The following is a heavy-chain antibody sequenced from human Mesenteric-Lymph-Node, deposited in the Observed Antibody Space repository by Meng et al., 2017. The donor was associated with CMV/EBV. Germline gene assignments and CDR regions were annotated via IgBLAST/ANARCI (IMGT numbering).Heavy chain of an antibody. Sequence: SGYTFTAYSMHWLRQAPGQGLEWMGRINPNNGVTKYAQKFQDRVTMARDTSSSTAYMELIRLRSDDTAVYYCARGFPGYSSAWYPYWGQGTLVTVSS. D-gene: IGHD6-19*01. CDR2: INPNNGVT. CDR1: GYTFTAYS. CDR3: ARGFPGYSSAWYPY. J-gene: IGHJ4*02. V-gene: IGHV1-2*06.